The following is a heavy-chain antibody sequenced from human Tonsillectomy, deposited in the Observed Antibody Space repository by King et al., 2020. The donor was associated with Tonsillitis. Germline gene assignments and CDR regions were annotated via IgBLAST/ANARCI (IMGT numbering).Heavy chain of an antibody. V-gene: IGHV3-53*01. CDR2: IYSGGST. D-gene: IGHD2-2*01. J-gene: IGHJ3*02. CDR1: GFTVSSTY. CDR3: AALSELVPAAMGLGAFDI. Sequence: VQLVESGGGLIQPGGSLRLSGAASGFTVSSTYMGWVRQAPGKGLECVSVIYSGGSTYYADSVKGRFTVSRDNSKDTLSLQMNRLRVEDTAVYYCAALSELVPAAMGLGAFDIWGQGTMVTVSS.